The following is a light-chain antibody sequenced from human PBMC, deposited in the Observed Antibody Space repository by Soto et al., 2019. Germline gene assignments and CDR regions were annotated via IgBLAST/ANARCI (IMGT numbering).Light chain of an antibody. CDR1: QSVSSY. J-gene: IGKJ5*01. V-gene: IGKV3-11*01. CDR3: QQRSNWPIT. CDR2: DAS. Sequence: EIVLTQSPATLCLSPGERATLSCRASQSVSSYLAWYQQKPGQAPRLLIYDASNRATGIPARFSGRGSGTDFTLSVSSLEPEDFAVYYCQQRSNWPITFGQGTRLEIK.